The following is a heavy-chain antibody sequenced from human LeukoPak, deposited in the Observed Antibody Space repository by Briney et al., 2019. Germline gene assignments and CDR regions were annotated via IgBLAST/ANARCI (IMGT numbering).Heavy chain of an antibody. D-gene: IGHD3-3*01. J-gene: IGHJ4*02. CDR3: ARASFFGVVPFNY. CDR2: ISYDAISK. CDR1: RFSFSSDT. Sequence: GRSLRLSCAASRFSFSSDTMNWVRQAPGKGLEWVALISYDAISKYSADSVKGRFTISRDDSKNTLYLQMSSLRPEDTAVYYCARASFFGVVPFNYWGQGTLVTVSS. V-gene: IGHV3-30*04.